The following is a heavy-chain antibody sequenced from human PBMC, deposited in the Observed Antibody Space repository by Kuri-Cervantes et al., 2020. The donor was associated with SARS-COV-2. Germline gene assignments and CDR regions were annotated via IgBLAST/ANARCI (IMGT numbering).Heavy chain of an antibody. CDR3: AKGGSGAHYFDH. D-gene: IGHD3-10*01. J-gene: IGHJ4*02. CDR1: GFTFDDYA. CDR2: ISWNSGSI. V-gene: IGHV3-9*03. Sequence: SLKISCAASGFTFDDYAMHWVRQAPGRGLEWVSGISWNSGSIGYADSVKGRFTISRDNAKNSLYLQMNSLRAEDMALYYCAKGGSGAHYFDHWGQGTLVTVSS.